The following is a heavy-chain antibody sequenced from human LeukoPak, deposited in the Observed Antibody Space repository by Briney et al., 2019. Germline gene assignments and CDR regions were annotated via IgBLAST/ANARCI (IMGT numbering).Heavy chain of an antibody. CDR2: IWYDGSNK. Sequence: PGGSLRLSCAASGFTLSSYGLHWFRRAPARGLEWVAVIWYDGSNKYYADSVKGRFTISRDNSKNTLYLQMNSLRAEDTAVYYCAKDKADYVWGSYRLAPAAQPLDYWGQGTLVTVSS. V-gene: IGHV3-33*06. J-gene: IGHJ4*02. D-gene: IGHD3-16*02. CDR3: AKDKADYVWGSYRLAPAAQPLDY. CDR1: GFTLSSYG.